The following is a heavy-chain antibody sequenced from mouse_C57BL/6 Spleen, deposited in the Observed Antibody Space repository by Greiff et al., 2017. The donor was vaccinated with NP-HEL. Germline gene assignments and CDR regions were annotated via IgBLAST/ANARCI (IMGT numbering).Heavy chain of an antibody. CDR1: GYTFTSYW. D-gene: IGHD2-4*01. Sequence: QVQLQQSGAELVKPGASVKMSCKASGYTFTSYWITWVKQRPGQGLEWIGDIYPGSGSTNYNEKFTSKATLTVDTSSSTAYMQLSSLTSEDSAVYYCARPPIYYDYAIDYWGQGTTLTVSS. CDR2: IYPGSGST. J-gene: IGHJ2*01. CDR3: ARPPIYYDYAIDY. V-gene: IGHV1-55*01.